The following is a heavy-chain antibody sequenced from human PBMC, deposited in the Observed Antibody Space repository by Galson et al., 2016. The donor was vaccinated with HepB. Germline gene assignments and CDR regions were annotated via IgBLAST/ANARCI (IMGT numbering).Heavy chain of an antibody. J-gene: IGHJ5*02. CDR3: ARSRISFGELGVMFDP. CDR2: VSAYISNT. V-gene: IGHV1-18*01. D-gene: IGHD3-10*01. Sequence: SVKVSCKASGYTLNNYAINWVRQAPGQGLQWMRWVSAYISNTNYAQNLQNRVTMTTDTTTKTAYRELSSLRSDDTAGYYCARSRISFGELGVMFDPWGQGTLVTVSS. CDR1: GYTLNNYA.